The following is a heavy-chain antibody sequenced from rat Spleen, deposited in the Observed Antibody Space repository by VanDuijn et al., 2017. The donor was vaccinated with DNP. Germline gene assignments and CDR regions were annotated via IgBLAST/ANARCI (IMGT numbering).Heavy chain of an antibody. CDR2: ITSSGGST. CDR1: GFTFNNYW. Sequence: EVKLVESGGGLVQPGRSLKLSCAASGFTFNNYWMTWIRQVPGKGLEWVASITSSGGSTYYPDSVRGRFTISRDNAHSTLYLQMDSLRSEDTATYYCTRHRSDTISMNAWGQGTSVTVSS. J-gene: IGHJ4*01. CDR3: TRHRSDTISMNA. D-gene: IGHD2-2*01. V-gene: IGHV5-31*01.